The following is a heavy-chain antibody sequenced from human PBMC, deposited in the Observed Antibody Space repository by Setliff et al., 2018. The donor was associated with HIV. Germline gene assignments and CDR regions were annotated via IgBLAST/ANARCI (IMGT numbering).Heavy chain of an antibody. D-gene: IGHD5-12*01. CDR3: AISLLSARWLLGY. J-gene: IGHJ4*02. Sequence: ASVKVSCKASGYTFTRYYMHWVRQAPGQGLEWMGIINPSGGSTSSAQKFQGRITMTRDTSTSTVYMELSSLRSEDTAVYYCAISLLSARWLLGYWGQGTLVTVAS. CDR2: INPSGGST. CDR1: GYTFTRYY. V-gene: IGHV1-46*01.